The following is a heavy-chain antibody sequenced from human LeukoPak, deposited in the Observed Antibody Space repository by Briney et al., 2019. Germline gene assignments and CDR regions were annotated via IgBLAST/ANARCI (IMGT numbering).Heavy chain of an antibody. J-gene: IGHJ4*02. Sequence: GGSLRLSCAASGFTFRNYWITWVRQAPGKGLEWVANIKQGGSEKHYVDSVKGQFTISRDNAKNSLYLQMNSLRAEDTAVYYCARDDSGSYFSFDYWGQGTLVTVSS. CDR2: IKQGGSEK. CDR3: ARDDSGSYFSFDY. CDR1: GFTFRNYW. D-gene: IGHD1-26*01. V-gene: IGHV3-7*01.